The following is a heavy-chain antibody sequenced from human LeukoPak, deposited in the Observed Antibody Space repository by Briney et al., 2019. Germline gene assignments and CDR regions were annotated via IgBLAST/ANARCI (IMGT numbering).Heavy chain of an antibody. CDR3: AKNPHSYSSSWPHFDY. CDR1: GFTFSSYG. V-gene: IGHV3-30*02. CDR2: IRYDGSNK. J-gene: IGHJ4*02. D-gene: IGHD6-13*01. Sequence: GGSLRLSCAASGFTFSSYGMHWVRQAPGKGLEWVAFIRYDGSNKYYADSVKGRFTISRDNSKNTLYLQMNSLRAEDTAVYYCAKNPHSYSSSWPHFDYWGQGTLVTVSS.